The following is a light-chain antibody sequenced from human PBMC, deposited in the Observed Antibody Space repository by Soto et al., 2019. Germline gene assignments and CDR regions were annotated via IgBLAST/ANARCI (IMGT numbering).Light chain of an antibody. CDR2: KAS. CDR3: QKYNNYPHT. CDR1: QSISSW. V-gene: IGKV1-5*03. J-gene: IGKJ2*01. Sequence: DIQMTQSPSTLSASVGDRVTITCRASQSISSWLAWYQQKPGKAPKLLIYKASSLESGAPSRFSGSASGTEFTLTISSLQPDDFATYFCQKYNNYPHTFGQGTKLELK.